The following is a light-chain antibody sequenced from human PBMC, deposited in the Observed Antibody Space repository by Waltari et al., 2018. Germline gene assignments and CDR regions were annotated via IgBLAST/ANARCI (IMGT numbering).Light chain of an antibody. CDR3: SSYTSSSTSRV. CDR2: DVS. CDR1: SSDIGGYNY. Sequence: QSALTQPASVSGSPGQSITISCTGTSSDIGGYNYVSWYQQHPGKAPQLMIYDVSKRPSGVSNRFAGSKSGNTASLTISGLQAEDEADYYCSSYTSSSTSRVFGGGTKLTVL. J-gene: IGLJ2*01. V-gene: IGLV2-14*01.